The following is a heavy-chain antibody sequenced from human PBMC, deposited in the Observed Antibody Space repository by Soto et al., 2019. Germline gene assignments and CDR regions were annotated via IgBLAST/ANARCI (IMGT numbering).Heavy chain of an antibody. CDR3: AKSSSGWFPSEYMDV. CDR2: ISGSGGST. Sequence: GGSLRLSCAASGFTFSSYAMSWVRQAPGKGLEWVSAISGSGGSTYYADSVKGRFTISRDNSKNTLYLQMNSLRAEDTAAYYCAKSSSGWFPSEYMDVWGKGTTVTVSS. D-gene: IGHD6-19*01. J-gene: IGHJ6*03. V-gene: IGHV3-23*01. CDR1: GFTFSSYA.